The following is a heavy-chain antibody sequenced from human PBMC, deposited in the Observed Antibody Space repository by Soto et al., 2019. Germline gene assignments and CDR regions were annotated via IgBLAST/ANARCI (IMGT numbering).Heavy chain of an antibody. J-gene: IGHJ5*02. CDR2: INAKNGGT. V-gene: IGHV1-2*02. Sequence: QVELVQSGTEVKKAGASVKVSCEASSFTFIDYYIHWVRQAPGQGLEWMGWINAKNGGTRYAEKFQDRVTLTRDRSITTAYLELHRLRSDDTAVYYCARSHCTDGFCYTEVIPSWGQGTLVTVSS. CDR1: SFTFIDYY. CDR3: ARSHCTDGFCYTEVIPS. D-gene: IGHD2-8*01.